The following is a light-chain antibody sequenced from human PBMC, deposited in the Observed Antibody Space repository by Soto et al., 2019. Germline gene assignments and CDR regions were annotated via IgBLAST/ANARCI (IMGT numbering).Light chain of an antibody. CDR3: SSYTNSGTVL. CDR2: NVR. J-gene: IGLJ2*01. Sequence: QLVLTQPASVSGSPGQSITISCTGTSSDVGGYDYVSWYQQYAGKAPKLTIYNVRNRPSGVSSRFSGSKSGNTASLTISGLQPEDEADYFCSSYTNSGTVLFGGGTKLTVL. V-gene: IGLV2-14*01. CDR1: SSDVGGYDY.